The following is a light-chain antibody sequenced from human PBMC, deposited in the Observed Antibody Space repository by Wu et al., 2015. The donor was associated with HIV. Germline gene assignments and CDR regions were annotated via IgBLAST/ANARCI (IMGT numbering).Light chain of an antibody. CDR2: DSS. Sequence: EIVLTQSPATLSLSPGERATLSCRASQSVNTYLAWYQQKPGQAPRLLIYDSSNRATGIPARFSGSGSGTDFTLTISSLEPADFAVYYCQQRSNWPWTFGQGTKVE. V-gene: IGKV3-11*01. J-gene: IGKJ1*01. CDR1: QSVNTY. CDR3: QQRSNWPWT.